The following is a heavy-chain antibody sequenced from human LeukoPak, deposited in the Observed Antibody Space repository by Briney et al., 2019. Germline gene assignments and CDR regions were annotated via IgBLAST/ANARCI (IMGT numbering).Heavy chain of an antibody. V-gene: IGHV3-9*01. CDR3: ITLSPAGHTDS. CDR2: ISWNSGSI. D-gene: IGHD2-2*01. CDR1: GFIFDDYA. J-gene: IGHJ4*02. Sequence: GGSLRLSCAASGFIFDDYAMHWVRQVPGKGLEWVSGISWNSGSIGYADSVKGRFTISRDNAKNSLYLQMNSLRAEDTALYYCITLSPAGHTDSWGQGTLVTVSS.